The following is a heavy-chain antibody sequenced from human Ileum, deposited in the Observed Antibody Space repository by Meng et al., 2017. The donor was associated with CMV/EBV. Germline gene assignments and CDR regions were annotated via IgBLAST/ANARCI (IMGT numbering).Heavy chain of an antibody. CDR1: GALSSDTW. D-gene: IGHD3-3*01. Sequence: GALSSDTWWSWVRQPPGRGLEWIGEIFHSGSANYNPSLKSRVTISVDKSKNQFSLKLSSVTAADTAVYYCARKLEFWSGYPNWFDPWGQGTLVTVSS. J-gene: IGHJ5*02. CDR3: ARKLEFWSGYPNWFDP. V-gene: IGHV4-4*02. CDR2: IFHSGSA.